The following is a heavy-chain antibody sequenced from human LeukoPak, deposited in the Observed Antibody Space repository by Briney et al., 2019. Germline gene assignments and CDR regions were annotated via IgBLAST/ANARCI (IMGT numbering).Heavy chain of an antibody. V-gene: IGHV3-23*01. CDR1: GFTLSSYA. CDR3: AKELYYYDSSGYYYDPAPLDY. Sequence: GGSLRLSCAASGFTLSSYAMSWVRQAPGKGLEWVSAISDTGNTYHADSVKGRFTISRDSSKNTLYLQMNSLRAEDTAVYYCAKELYYYDSSGYYYDPAPLDYWGQGTLVTVSS. D-gene: IGHD3-22*01. J-gene: IGHJ4*02. CDR2: ISDTGNT.